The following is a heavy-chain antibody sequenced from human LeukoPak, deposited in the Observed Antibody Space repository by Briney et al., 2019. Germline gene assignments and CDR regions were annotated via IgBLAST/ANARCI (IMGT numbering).Heavy chain of an antibody. Sequence: SETLSLTCTVSGGSISSGGYYWSWIRQHPGKGLEWIGYIHYSGSTYYNPSLKSRVTISVDTSKNQFSLKLSSVTAADTAVYYCARDSRHYDFWSGYSLYYYYMDVWGKGTTVTVSS. CDR1: GGSISSGGYY. D-gene: IGHD3-3*01. CDR3: ARDSRHYDFWSGYSLYYYYMDV. V-gene: IGHV4-31*03. CDR2: IHYSGST. J-gene: IGHJ6*03.